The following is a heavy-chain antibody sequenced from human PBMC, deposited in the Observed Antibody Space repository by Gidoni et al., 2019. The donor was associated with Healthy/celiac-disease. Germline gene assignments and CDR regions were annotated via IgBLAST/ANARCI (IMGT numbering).Heavy chain of an antibody. CDR2: IIPIFGTA. J-gene: IGHJ6*02. CDR1: GGTFSRYA. V-gene: IGHV1-69*01. CDR3: ATSNTAMYYYYGMDV. Sequence: QVQLVQSGAEVKKPGSSLKVSCKASGGTFSRYAISWVRQAPGQGLEWMGGIIPIFGTANYAQKFQGRVTITADESTSTAYMELSSLRSEDTAVYYCATSNTAMYYYYGMDVWGQGTTVTVSS. D-gene: IGHD5-18*01.